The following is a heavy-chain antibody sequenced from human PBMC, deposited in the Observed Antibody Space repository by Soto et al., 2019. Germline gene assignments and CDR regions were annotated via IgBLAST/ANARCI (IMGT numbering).Heavy chain of an antibody. V-gene: IGHV4-4*07. CDR1: GGSISSNY. CDR3: ARDGTVTPPNA. Sequence: SETLSLTCTVSGGSISSNYWRWIRQPAGKVLEWIGRIYTSGSTNYNPSLRRRVTVSVDTSKNHFSLKHSSVTAADTGVYYCARDGTVTPPNAWGQGTLVTVSS. J-gene: IGHJ5*02. CDR2: IYTSGST. D-gene: IGHD4-4*01.